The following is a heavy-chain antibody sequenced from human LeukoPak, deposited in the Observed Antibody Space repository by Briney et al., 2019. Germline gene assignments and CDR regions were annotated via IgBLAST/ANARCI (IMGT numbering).Heavy chain of an antibody. CDR1: GGSFSGYY. D-gene: IGHD6-19*01. CDR3: ARDFYGYSSGWSTFTPWFDP. V-gene: IGHV4-34*01. J-gene: IGHJ5*02. Sequence: PSETLTLTCAVYGGSFSGYYWSWLRQPPGKGLEWIGEINHSGSTNYNPSLKSRVTISVDTSKNQFSLKLSSVTAADTAVYYCARDFYGYSSGWSTFTPWFDPWGQGTLVTVSS. CDR2: INHSGST.